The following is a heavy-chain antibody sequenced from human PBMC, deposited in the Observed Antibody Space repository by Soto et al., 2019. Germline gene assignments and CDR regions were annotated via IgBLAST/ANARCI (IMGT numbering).Heavy chain of an antibody. Sequence: GGSLRLSCAASGFTFSSYDMHWVRQATGKGLEWVSAIGTAGDTYYPGSVKGRFTISRENVKNSLYLQMNSLRAGDTAVYYCARSGLGDAFDIWGQGTMVTVSS. CDR3: ARSGLGDAFDI. V-gene: IGHV3-13*01. D-gene: IGHD5-12*01. CDR1: GFTFSSYD. CDR2: IGTAGDT. J-gene: IGHJ3*02.